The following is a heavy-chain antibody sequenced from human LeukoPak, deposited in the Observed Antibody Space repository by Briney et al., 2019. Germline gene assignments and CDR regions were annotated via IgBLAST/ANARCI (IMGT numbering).Heavy chain of an antibody. V-gene: IGHV4-59*01. CDR2: IYYTGST. CDR3: ARDRGDGYDYFWDY. CDR1: GGSISTYY. Sequence: RPSETLSLTCTVSGGSISTYYWSWLRQPPGKGLEWIGYIYYTGSTNYNPSLKSRVTISVDTSKNQFSLKLTSVTAADTAVYYCARDRGDGYDYFWDYWGQGTLVTVSS. D-gene: IGHD5-12*01. J-gene: IGHJ4*02.